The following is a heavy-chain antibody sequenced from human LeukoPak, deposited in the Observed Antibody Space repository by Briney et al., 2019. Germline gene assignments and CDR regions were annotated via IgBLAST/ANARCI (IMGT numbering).Heavy chain of an antibody. CDR1: GGALTNYY. D-gene: IGHD6-6*01. CDR3: ARKKFIAAGGFDP. Sequence: SETLSLTCTVSGGALTNYYWSWIRQPPGKGLEWIGYIYYSGSTNYNPSLKSRVTILVDTSKNQFSLKLSSVTAADTAVYYCARKKFIAAGGFDPWGQGTLVTVSS. V-gene: IGHV4-59*01. J-gene: IGHJ5*02. CDR2: IYYSGST.